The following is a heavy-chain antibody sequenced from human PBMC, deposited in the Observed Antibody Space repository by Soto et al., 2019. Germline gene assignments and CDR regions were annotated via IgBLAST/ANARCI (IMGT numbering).Heavy chain of an antibody. D-gene: IGHD3-10*01. CDR2: INHSGST. Sequence: PSETLSLTCAVYGGSFSGYYWSWIRQPPGKGLEWIGEINHSGSTNYNPSLKSRVTISVDTSKNQFSLKLSSVTAADTAVYYCARYYYGSGTYYVEYWGQGTLVTV. CDR1: GGSFSGYY. J-gene: IGHJ4*02. CDR3: ARYYYGSGTYYVEY. V-gene: IGHV4-34*01.